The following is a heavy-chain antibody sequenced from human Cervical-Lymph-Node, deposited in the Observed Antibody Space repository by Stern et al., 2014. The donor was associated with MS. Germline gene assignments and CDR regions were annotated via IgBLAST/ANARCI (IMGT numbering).Heavy chain of an antibody. Sequence: VQLVESGAEVKKPGASVKVSCKTSAYTFTNYYMHWVRQAPEQGLEWMGLINPRSGTPSYTQKFQGRVTMARDTSTSTVYMDLSSLRSDDTAVYYCATLCAPLSSSFDYWGQGTLVTVSS. V-gene: IGHV1-46*03. CDR2: INPRSGTP. CDR1: AYTFTNYY. CDR3: ATLCAPLSSSFDY. D-gene: IGHD2-2*01. J-gene: IGHJ4*02.